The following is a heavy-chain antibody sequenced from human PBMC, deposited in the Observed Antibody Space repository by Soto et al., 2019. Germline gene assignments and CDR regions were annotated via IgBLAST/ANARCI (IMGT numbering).Heavy chain of an antibody. V-gene: IGHV4-59*01. J-gene: IGHJ4*02. Sequence: KPSETLSLTCTVSGGSISSYYWSWIRQPPGKGLEWIGYIYYSGSTNYNPSLKSRVTISVDTSKNQFSLKLSSVTAADTAVYYCARLGSHGIAARYMFDYWGQGTLVTVSS. CDR2: IYYSGST. D-gene: IGHD6-6*01. CDR1: GGSISSYY. CDR3: ARLGSHGIAARYMFDY.